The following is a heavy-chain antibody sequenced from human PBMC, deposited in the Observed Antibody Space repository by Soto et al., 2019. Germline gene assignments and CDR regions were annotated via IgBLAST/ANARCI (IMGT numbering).Heavy chain of an antibody. Sequence: PGGSLRLSCAASGFTFDGYAMHWVRQAPGKGLEWVSGISWNSGSIGYADSVKGRFTISRDNAKNSLYLQMNSLRAEDTALYYCAKDLLPYYDSSGYYLGLDAFDIWGQGTMVTVSS. CDR3: AKDLLPYYDSSGYYLGLDAFDI. CDR1: GFTFDGYA. D-gene: IGHD3-22*01. J-gene: IGHJ3*02. V-gene: IGHV3-9*01. CDR2: ISWNSGSI.